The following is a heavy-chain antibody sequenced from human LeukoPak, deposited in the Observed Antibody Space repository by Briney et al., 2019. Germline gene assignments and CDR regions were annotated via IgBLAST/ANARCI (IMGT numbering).Heavy chain of an antibody. D-gene: IGHD3-22*01. Sequence: GASVKVSCKASGYTFTDYYMHWVRQAPGQGLEWMGCISAYNGNTNYAQKLQGRVTMTTDTSTSTAYMELRSLRSDDTAVYYCARVQHYYDSSGYSFDYWGQGTLVTVSS. J-gene: IGHJ4*02. V-gene: IGHV1-18*04. CDR3: ARVQHYYDSSGYSFDY. CDR2: ISAYNGNT. CDR1: GYTFTDYY.